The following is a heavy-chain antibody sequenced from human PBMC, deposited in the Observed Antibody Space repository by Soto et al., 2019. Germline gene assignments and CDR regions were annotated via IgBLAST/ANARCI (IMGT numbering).Heavy chain of an antibody. D-gene: IGHD6-13*01. Sequence: PSETRSLTCAVYGGSFSGYYSTWIRQPPGKGLEWIGEINHRGNTNYNPYHKSRVTISVDKSKNNSSLKLSSVPAADTAVYYCARVRSPFRSPSSSKFYFYGMDVWGQGTTVIASS. CDR3: ARVRSPFRSPSSSKFYFYGMDV. J-gene: IGHJ6*02. V-gene: IGHV4-34*01. CDR2: INHRGNT. CDR1: GGSFSGYY.